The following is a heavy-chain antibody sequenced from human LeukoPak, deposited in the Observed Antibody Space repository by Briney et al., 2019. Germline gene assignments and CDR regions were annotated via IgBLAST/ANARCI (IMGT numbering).Heavy chain of an antibody. D-gene: IGHD1-26*01. CDR1: GFTFGNYW. J-gene: IGHJ4*02. Sequence: GGSLRLSCAASGFTFGNYWMTWVRQAPGKGLEWVANIKQDGSEKYYVDSVKGRFTISRDNAKNSLYLQMNSLGAEDTAVYYCARVRGSYLLDYWGRGTLVTVSS. V-gene: IGHV3-7*01. CDR3: ARVRGSYLLDY. CDR2: IKQDGSEK.